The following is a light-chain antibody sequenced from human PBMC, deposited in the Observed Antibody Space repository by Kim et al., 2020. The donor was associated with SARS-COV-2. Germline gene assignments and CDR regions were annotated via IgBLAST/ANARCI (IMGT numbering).Light chain of an antibody. Sequence: RATINCKSSQSVLYSSNNKNYLAWYKQKPGQPPKLLMYWASTRESGVPDRFSGSGSGTDFTLTISSLQAEDVAVYYCQQYYSTPYTFGQGTKLEI. J-gene: IGKJ2*01. V-gene: IGKV4-1*01. CDR2: WAS. CDR1: QSVLYSSNNKNY. CDR3: QQYYSTPYT.